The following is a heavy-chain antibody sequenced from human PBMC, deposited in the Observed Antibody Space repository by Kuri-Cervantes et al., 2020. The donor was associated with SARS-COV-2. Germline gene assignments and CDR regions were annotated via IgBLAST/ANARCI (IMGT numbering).Heavy chain of an antibody. J-gene: IGHJ4*02. CDR1: GGSISSYY. CDR3: ARDISKGGGLRHNN. D-gene: IGHD4-17*01. V-gene: IGHV4-4*08. CDR2: FYTSGST. Sequence: SETLSLTCTVSGGSISSYYWSWIRQPPGKGLEWIGRFYTSGSTFYNPSLKSRVTISIDTSKNQFSLKLTSVTAADTAVYYCARDISKGGGLRHNNWGQGTLVTGSS.